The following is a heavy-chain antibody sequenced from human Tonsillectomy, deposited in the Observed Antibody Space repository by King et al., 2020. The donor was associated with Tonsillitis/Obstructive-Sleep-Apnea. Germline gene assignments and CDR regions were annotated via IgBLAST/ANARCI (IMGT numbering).Heavy chain of an antibody. D-gene: IGHD1-26*01. Sequence: QLVQSGADVKKPGSSVKVSCKASGGIFINYAITWVRQAPGQGLEWMGGIIPIFHTANYAQKFQGRVTITADESTSTAYMELSSLRSEDTAVYYCARVRIVGPTDRMYYFDYWGQGTLVTVSS. CDR1: GGIFINYA. CDR2: IIPIFHTA. CDR3: ARVRIVGPTDRMYYFDY. J-gene: IGHJ4*02. V-gene: IGHV1-69*12.